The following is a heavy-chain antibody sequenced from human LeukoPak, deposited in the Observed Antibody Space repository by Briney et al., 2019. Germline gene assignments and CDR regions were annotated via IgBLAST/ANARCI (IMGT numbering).Heavy chain of an antibody. V-gene: IGHV3-23*01. J-gene: IGHJ4*02. CDR3: AKITADYDFWSGYQGY. CDR1: GFTFSSYS. CDR2: ISGSGGST. Sequence: GGSLRLSCAASGFTFSSYSMNWVRQAPGKGLEWVSAISGSGGSTYYADSVKGRFTISRDNSKNTLYLQMNSLRAEDTAVYYCAKITADYDFWSGYQGYWGQGTLVTVSS. D-gene: IGHD3-3*01.